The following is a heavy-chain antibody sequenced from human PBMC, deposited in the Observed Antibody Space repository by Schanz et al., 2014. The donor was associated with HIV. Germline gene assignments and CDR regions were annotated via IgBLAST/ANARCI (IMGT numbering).Heavy chain of an antibody. Sequence: QVQLVQFGAEVKKPGASVKLSCKTSGYTFTNNFIHWVRQAPGQGLEWVGVINPKIGTVTYGHRVQGRVTMTRDTSTSTVYMDLSSLISEDTALYFCAREDMDRGGLYWGQGTLVTVSS. D-gene: IGHD3-10*01. CDR3: AREDMDRGGLY. CDR1: GYTFTNNF. J-gene: IGHJ4*02. CDR2: INPKIGTV. V-gene: IGHV1-46*01.